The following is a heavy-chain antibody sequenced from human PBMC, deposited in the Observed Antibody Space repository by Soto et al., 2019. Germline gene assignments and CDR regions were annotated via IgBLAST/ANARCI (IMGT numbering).Heavy chain of an antibody. J-gene: IGHJ6*02. CDR2: IYYSGST. Sequence: SETLSLTCTVSGGSIRSYYWSWIRQPPGKGLEWIGYIYYSGSTNYNPSLKSRVTISVDRSKNQFSLKLSSVTAADTAVYYCARGYHYYYYGMDVWGQGTTVTVSS. CDR3: ARGYHYYYYGMDV. V-gene: IGHV4-59*01. D-gene: IGHD5-12*01. CDR1: GGSIRSYY.